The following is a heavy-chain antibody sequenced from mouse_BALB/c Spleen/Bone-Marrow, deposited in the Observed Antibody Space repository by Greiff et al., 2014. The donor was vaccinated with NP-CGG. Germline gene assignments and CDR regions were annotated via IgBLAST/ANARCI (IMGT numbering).Heavy chain of an antibody. V-gene: IGHV1-80*01. CDR3: ARQYGNYFDY. CDR2: IYPGDGDT. Sequence: QVQLQQSGAELVRPGSSVKISCMASGYAFSSYWMNWVKQRPGQGLEWIGQIYPGDGDTNYNRKFKGKATLTADKSSSTAYMQLSSLTSEDSAVYFCARQYGNYFDYWGQGTTLTVSS. J-gene: IGHJ2*01. D-gene: IGHD2-10*02. CDR1: GYAFSSYW.